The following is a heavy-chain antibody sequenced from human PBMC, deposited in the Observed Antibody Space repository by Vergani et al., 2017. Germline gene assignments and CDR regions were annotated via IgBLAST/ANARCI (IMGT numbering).Heavy chain of an antibody. CDR3: ARGVSWGVRGGGGPGVTYYSSYYGLDV. V-gene: IGHV1-18*01. J-gene: IGHJ6*02. CDR2: ISGYNGNT. Sequence: QVQLVQSGAEVKKPGSSVKVSCKASGGTFSSYTISWVRQAPGQGLEWLGWISGYNGNTNYAQRFQDRVTMTTDTSTSTAYLEVRSLRSDDTAVYYCARGVSWGVRGGGGPGVTYYSSYYGLDVWGQGTTVTVSS. CDR1: GGTFSSYT. D-gene: IGHD3-10*01.